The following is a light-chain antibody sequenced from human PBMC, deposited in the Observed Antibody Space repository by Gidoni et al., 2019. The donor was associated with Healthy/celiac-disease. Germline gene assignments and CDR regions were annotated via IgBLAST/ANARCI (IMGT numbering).Light chain of an antibody. CDR3: QQRSNWPLT. Sequence: EIVLTQSPATLSLSPGERATLSCRASQSVSSYLAWYQQKPGQAPRLLICYASNRATGIQARFSGSGSGTYFTLTLSSLAPEDFAVYYCQQRSNWPLTFGGGTKVEIK. V-gene: IGKV3-11*01. CDR1: QSVSSY. CDR2: YAS. J-gene: IGKJ4*01.